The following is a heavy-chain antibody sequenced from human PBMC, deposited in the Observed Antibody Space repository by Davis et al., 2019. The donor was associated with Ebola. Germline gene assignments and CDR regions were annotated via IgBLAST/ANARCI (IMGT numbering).Heavy chain of an antibody. D-gene: IGHD3-3*01. V-gene: IGHV3-48*03. CDR3: ARDQGYYDFWSGYKYYYYGMDV. Sequence: GESLKLSCAAPGFTFSSYEMNWVRQAPGKGLEWVSYISSSGSTIYYADSVKGRFTISRDNAKNSLYLQMNSLRAEDTAVYYCARDQGYYDFWSGYKYYYYGMDVWGQGTTVTVSS. CDR2: ISSSGSTI. J-gene: IGHJ6*02. CDR1: GFTFSSYE.